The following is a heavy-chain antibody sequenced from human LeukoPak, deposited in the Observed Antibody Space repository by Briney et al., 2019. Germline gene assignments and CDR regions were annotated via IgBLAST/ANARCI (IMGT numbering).Heavy chain of an antibody. V-gene: IGHV3-30*02. CDR3: AKDQSAWWVVVVPAAIRHGS. CDR2: IRYDGSNK. Sequence: PGGSLRLSCAASGFTFSSYAMHWVRQAPGKGLEWVAVIRYDGSNKYYADSVKGRFTISRDNSKNTLYLQMNSLRAEDTAVYYCAKDQSAWWVVVVPAAIRHGSWGKGTTVTVSS. J-gene: IGHJ6*04. CDR1: GFTFSSYA. D-gene: IGHD2-2*02.